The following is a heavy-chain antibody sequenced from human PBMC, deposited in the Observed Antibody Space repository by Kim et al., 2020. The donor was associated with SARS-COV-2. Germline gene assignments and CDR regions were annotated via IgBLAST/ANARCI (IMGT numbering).Heavy chain of an antibody. D-gene: IGHD6-13*01. CDR1: GGSISSGGYY. V-gene: IGHV4-31*03. CDR2: IYYSGST. Sequence: SETLSLTCTVSGGSISSGGYYWSWIRQHPGKGLEWIGYIYYSGSTYYNPSLKSRVTISVDTSKNQFSLKLSSVTAADTAVYYCARDARIAAAGRGYYYYGMDVWGQGTTVTVSS. CDR3: ARDARIAAAGRGYYYYGMDV. J-gene: IGHJ6*02.